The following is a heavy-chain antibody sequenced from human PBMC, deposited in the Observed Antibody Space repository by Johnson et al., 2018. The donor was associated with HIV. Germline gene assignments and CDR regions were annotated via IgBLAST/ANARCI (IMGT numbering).Heavy chain of an antibody. D-gene: IGHD3-22*01. Sequence: QMQLVESGGGVVEPGRSLRLSCAASGFTFSSYAMHWVRQAPGKGLEWVAVISFDGSNEYYTDSVKGRFTISRDNSKNTLYLQMNSLRAEDTAIYYCVRGRISMTVVDLRGGAFDIWGQGTTVTVSS. J-gene: IGHJ3*02. CDR2: ISFDGSNE. CDR3: VRGRISMTVVDLRGGAFDI. CDR1: GFTFSSYA. V-gene: IGHV3-30*04.